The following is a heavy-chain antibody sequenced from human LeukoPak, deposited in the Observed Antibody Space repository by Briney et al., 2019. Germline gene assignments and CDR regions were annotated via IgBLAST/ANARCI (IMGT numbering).Heavy chain of an antibody. J-gene: IGHJ4*02. V-gene: IGHV1-2*04. CDR3: ARGDDILTGFDY. Sequence: ASVKVSCKASGYTFTGYYVHWVRQAPGQGLEWMGWINPNSGGTNYAQKFQGWVTMTRDTSISTAYMELSRLRSDDTAVYYCARGDDILTGFDYWGQGTLVTVSS. D-gene: IGHD3-9*01. CDR2: INPNSGGT. CDR1: GYTFTGYY.